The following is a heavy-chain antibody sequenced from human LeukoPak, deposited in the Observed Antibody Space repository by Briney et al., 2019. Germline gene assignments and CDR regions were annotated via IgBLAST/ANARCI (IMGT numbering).Heavy chain of an antibody. V-gene: IGHV4-30-4*08. CDR2: IYYSGST. Sequence: SQTLSLTCTVSGGSISSGDYYWSWIRQPPGKGLEWIGYIYYSGSTYYNPSLKSRVTISVDTSKNQFSLKLSSVTAADTAVYYCARGDYYDILTGYPLLWYFDLWGRGTLVTVSS. D-gene: IGHD3-9*01. CDR1: GGSISSGDYY. CDR3: ARGDYYDILTGYPLLWYFDL. J-gene: IGHJ2*01.